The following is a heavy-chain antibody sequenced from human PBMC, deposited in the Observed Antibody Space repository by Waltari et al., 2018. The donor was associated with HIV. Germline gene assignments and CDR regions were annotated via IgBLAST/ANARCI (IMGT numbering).Heavy chain of an antibody. D-gene: IGHD5-18*01. CDR3: ASLTQRGYSFRIYGMDV. CDR1: GGFCSGHY. CDR2: INHSGST. J-gene: IGHJ6*02. V-gene: IGHV4-34*01. Sequence: QVQLQKRGAGLLRPPAPLSITCSDYGGFCSGHYSSWTRQPPRKGLEWIGEINHSGSTNYNPSLKSRVTISVDTSKNQFSLKLSSVTAADTAVYYCASLTQRGYSFRIYGMDVWGQGTTVTVSS.